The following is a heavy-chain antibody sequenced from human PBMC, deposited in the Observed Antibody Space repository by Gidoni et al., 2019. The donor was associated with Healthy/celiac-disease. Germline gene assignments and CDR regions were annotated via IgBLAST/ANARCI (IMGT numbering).Heavy chain of an antibody. J-gene: IGHJ3*01. CDR2: IYDSGST. CDR1: GGSIGGYY. D-gene: IGHD4-17*01. Sequence: QVQLQESDPGLVTPSETRSLTCTVSGGSIGGYYWSWIRQPPGKGLEWIWYIYDSGSTNYNPSLKSRVTISVDTSKNQCSLKLSSVTAADTAVYYCASAPVHDYGDYDAFDLWGQGTMVTVSS. CDR3: ASAPVHDYGDYDAFDL. V-gene: IGHV4-59*01.